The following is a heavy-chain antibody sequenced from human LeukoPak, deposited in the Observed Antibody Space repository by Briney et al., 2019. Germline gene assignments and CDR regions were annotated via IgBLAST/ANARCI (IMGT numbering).Heavy chain of an antibody. CDR1: GFTFNTYA. CDR2: MSGSGGRT. J-gene: IGHJ3*02. Sequence: GGSLRLSCAASGFTFNTYAMSWVRQAPGKGLEWVSAMSGSGGRTYYADSVKGRFTISRDNSKNTLYLQMNSLRAEDTAVYYCAREFTGDNSGIYADVFDIWGQGTMVTVSS. V-gene: IGHV3-23*01. CDR3: AREFTGDNSGIYADVFDI. D-gene: IGHD3-10*01.